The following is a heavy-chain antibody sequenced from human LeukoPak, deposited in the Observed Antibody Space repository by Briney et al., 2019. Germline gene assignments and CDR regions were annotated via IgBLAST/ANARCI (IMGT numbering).Heavy chain of an antibody. CDR1: GFTFSSYA. Sequence: GGSLRLSCAASGFTFSSYAMTWVRQPPGKGLEWVSTISGTGGGICYADFVKGRFTISRDNSKNTLYLQMNSLRAEDTAVYYCAKDQGSSGYPTKFDFWGQGTLVTVSS. J-gene: IGHJ4*02. D-gene: IGHD6-19*01. V-gene: IGHV3-23*01. CDR3: AKDQGSSGYPTKFDF. CDR2: ISGTGGGI.